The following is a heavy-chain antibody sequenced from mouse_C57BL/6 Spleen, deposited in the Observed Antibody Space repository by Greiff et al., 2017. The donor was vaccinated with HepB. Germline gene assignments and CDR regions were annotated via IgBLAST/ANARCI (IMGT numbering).Heavy chain of an antibody. CDR1: GFTFNTYA. V-gene: IGHV10-3*01. Sequence: EVQLVESGGGLVQPKGSLKLSCAASGFTFNTYAMHWVRQAPGQGLEWVARICSKSSNYETYYADSVKDRFTISRDDSQSMLYLQMNNLKTEDTAMYYCVRGAAQAEAWFAYWGQGTLVTVSA. CDR3: VRGAAQAEAWFAY. CDR2: ICSKSSNYET. D-gene: IGHD3-2*02. J-gene: IGHJ3*01.